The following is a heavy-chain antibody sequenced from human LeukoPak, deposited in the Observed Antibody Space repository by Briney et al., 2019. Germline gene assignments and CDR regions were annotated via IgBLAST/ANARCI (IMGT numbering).Heavy chain of an antibody. Sequence: SETLSLTCTVSGGSISSGGYYWSWIRQPPGKGLEWIGYIYHSGSTYYNPSLKSRVTISVDTSKNQFSLKLSSVTAADTAVYYCARINPPIAVARYYFDYWGQGTLVTVSS. V-gene: IGHV4-30-2*01. D-gene: IGHD6-19*01. CDR2: IYHSGST. CDR3: ARINPPIAVARYYFDY. CDR1: GGSISSGGYY. J-gene: IGHJ4*02.